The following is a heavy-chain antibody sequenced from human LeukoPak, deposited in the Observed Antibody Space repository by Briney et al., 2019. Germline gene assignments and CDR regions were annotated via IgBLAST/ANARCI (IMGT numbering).Heavy chain of an antibody. V-gene: IGHV3-48*01. CDR2: ITASGTAM. D-gene: IGHD6-19*01. CDR3: ARGMEQWLGFDY. J-gene: IGHJ4*02. Sequence: GGSLRLSCAASGFTFSSYSMNWVRQAPGKGLEWVSHITASGTAMFYADSVKGRFTISRDNSKNTLYLQMNSLRAEDTAVYYCARGMEQWLGFDYWGQGTLVTVSS. CDR1: GFTFSSYS.